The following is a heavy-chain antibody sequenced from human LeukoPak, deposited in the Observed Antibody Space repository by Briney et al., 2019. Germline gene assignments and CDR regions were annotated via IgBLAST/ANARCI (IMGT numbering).Heavy chain of an antibody. Sequence: GASVKVSCKASGYTFTSYGISWVRQAPGQGLEWMGWISAYNGNTNYAQKLQGRVTMTTDTSTSTAYMELRSLRSDDTAVYYCARTHMITFGGVEYYFDYWGQGTLVTVSS. CDR3: ARTHMITFGGVEYYFDY. CDR1: GYTFTSYG. CDR2: ISAYNGNT. J-gene: IGHJ4*02. D-gene: IGHD3-16*01. V-gene: IGHV1-18*01.